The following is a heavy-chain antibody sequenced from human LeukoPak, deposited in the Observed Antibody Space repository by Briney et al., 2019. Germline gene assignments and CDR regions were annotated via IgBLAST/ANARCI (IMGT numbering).Heavy chain of an antibody. D-gene: IGHD2-8*01. V-gene: IGHV4-59*08. CDR3: VLAPNSNWFDF. Sequence: SETLSLTCGVSGDSISSFYWNWIRQSPGKGLEWIGNIHYSGNSNYNPSLKCRVTMSIDTSRKQFFLKLTSVTAADTAVYYCVLAPNSNWFDFWGQGAQVTVSS. J-gene: IGHJ5*01. CDR2: IHYSGNS. CDR1: GDSISSFY.